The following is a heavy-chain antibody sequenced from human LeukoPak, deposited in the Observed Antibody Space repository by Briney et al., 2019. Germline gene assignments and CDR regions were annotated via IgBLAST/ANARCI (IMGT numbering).Heavy chain of an antibody. CDR1: GYSFSDGYY. CDR3: ARGVQAARALSCWFDP. D-gene: IGHD6-6*01. Sequence: SETLSLTCTVSGYSFSDGYYWGWVRQPPGKGLEWIGHIYHSGSTYYHPSLKSRVTISVDTFKSQFSLKITSVTPADTAVYYCARGVQAARALSCWFDPWGQGTLVTVSS. CDR2: IYHSGST. J-gene: IGHJ5*02. V-gene: IGHV4-38-2*02.